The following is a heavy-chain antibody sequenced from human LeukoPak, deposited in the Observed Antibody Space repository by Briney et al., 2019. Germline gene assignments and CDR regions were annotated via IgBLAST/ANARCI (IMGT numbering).Heavy chain of an antibody. CDR1: GFTFSSYY. J-gene: IGHJ3*02. V-gene: IGHV3-7*01. Sequence: GGSLRLSCAASGFTFSSYYMSWVRQAPGKGLEWVANIKKDGSEKYYVDSVKGRLTISRDNAKNSLYLQMNSLRAEDTAVYYCARWGNYGPAFDIWGQGTMVTVSS. CDR2: IKKDGSEK. D-gene: IGHD3-16*01. CDR3: ARWGNYGPAFDI.